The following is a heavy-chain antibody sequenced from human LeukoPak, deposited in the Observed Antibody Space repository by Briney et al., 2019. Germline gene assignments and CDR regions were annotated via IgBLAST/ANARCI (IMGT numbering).Heavy chain of an antibody. CDR3: ARGYSSSWYSNYYFDY. CDR1: GGSFSGYY. V-gene: IGHV4-34*01. CDR2: INHSGST. J-gene: IGHJ4*02. D-gene: IGHD6-13*01. Sequence: TSETLSLTCAVYGGSFSGYYWSWIRQPPGKGLEWIGEINHSGSTNYNPSLKSRVTMSVDTSKNQFSLKLSSVTAADTAVYYCARGYSSSWYSNYYFDYWGQGTLVTVSS.